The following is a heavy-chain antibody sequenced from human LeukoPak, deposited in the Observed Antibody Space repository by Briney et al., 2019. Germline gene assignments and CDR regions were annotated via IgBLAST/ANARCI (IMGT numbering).Heavy chain of an antibody. CDR3: ARASREWLSPYYFDY. J-gene: IGHJ4*02. CDR2: IIPILGIA. D-gene: IGHD3-3*01. CDR1: GGTFSSYT. Sequence: ASVKVSCKASGGTFSSYTISWVRQAPGQGLEWMGRIIPILGIANYAQKIQGRVTITADKSTSTAYMELSSLRSEDTAVYYCARASREWLSPYYFDYWGQGTLVTVSS. V-gene: IGHV1-69*02.